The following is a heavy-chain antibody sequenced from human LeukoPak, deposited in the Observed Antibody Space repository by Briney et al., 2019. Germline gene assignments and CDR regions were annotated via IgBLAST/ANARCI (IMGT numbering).Heavy chain of an antibody. CDR2: ISSSSSYI. J-gene: IGHJ4*02. CDR3: ARSGYYDILTGYPFDY. D-gene: IGHD3-9*01. Sequence: GGSLRLSCAASGLTFSSYSMNWVRQAPGKGLEWVSSISSSSSYIYYADSVKGRFTISRDNAKNSLYLQMNSLRAEDTAVYYCARSGYYDILTGYPFDYWGQGTLVTVSS. V-gene: IGHV3-21*01. CDR1: GLTFSSYS.